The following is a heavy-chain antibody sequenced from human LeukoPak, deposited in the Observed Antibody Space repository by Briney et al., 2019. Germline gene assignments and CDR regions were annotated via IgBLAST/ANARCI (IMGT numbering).Heavy chain of an antibody. D-gene: IGHD6-6*01. CDR1: GFTFSSYW. CDR3: ARGPFGSSFDY. V-gene: IGHV3-21*01. J-gene: IGHJ4*02. CDR2: ITSSSSYI. Sequence: GGSLRLPCAASGFTFSSYWMSWVRQAPGKGLEWVSSITSSSSYIYYADSVKGRFTISGDNAKNSLYLQMNSLRAEDTAVYYCARGPFGSSFDYRGQGTLVTVSP.